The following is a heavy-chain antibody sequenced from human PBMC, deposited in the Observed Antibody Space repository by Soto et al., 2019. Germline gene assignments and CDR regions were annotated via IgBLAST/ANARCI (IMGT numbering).Heavy chain of an antibody. CDR1: GDSMSSFTY. CDR2: IYQSGST. CDR3: ARDRSTYGGGGTGEVKENWFDP. Sequence: SETLSLTCTVSGDSMSSFTYWTWVRQPPGKGLEWIGEIYQSGSTNYSPSLKSRVTISADKSNNQFPLRLSSVTAADTAVYYCARDRSTYGGGGTGEVKENWFDPWGQGALVTVSS. J-gene: IGHJ5*02. V-gene: IGHV4-4*02. D-gene: IGHD2-8*01.